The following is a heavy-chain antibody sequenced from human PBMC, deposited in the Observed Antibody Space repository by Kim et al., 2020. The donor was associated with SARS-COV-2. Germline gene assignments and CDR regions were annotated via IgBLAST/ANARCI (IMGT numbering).Heavy chain of an antibody. D-gene: IGHD6-19*01. V-gene: IGHV4-38-2*02. Sequence: SETLSLTCTVSGYSISSGYYWGWIRQPPGKGLEWIGSIYHSGSTYYNPSLKSRVTISVDTSKNQFSLKLSSVTAADTAVYYCARQNVAVAGPLFDYWGQG. CDR2: IYHSGST. CDR3: ARQNVAVAGPLFDY. J-gene: IGHJ4*02. CDR1: GYSISSGYY.